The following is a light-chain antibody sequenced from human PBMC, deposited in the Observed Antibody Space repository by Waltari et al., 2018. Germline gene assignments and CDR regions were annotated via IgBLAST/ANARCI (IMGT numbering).Light chain of an antibody. CDR1: SGDAGYHNY. Sequence: QSGLTQPRSVSGSPGQSVPISCTGISGDAGYHNYVSWYQQHPGKAPKPMIYDGNKRPSGVPDRFSGSKSANTASLTISGLQAEDEADYSCCSYAGSYVIFGEGTKLTVL. V-gene: IGLV2-11*01. CDR3: CSYAGSYVI. CDR2: DGN. J-gene: IGLJ2*01.